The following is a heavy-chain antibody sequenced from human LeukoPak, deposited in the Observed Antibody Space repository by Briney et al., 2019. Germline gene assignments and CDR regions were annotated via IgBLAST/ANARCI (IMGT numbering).Heavy chain of an antibody. D-gene: IGHD3-16*01. CDR1: GFTLTSNC. CDR3: ARAAGSCGYGYYFDY. J-gene: IGHJ4*02. CDR2: IYSDGYT. V-gene: IGHV3-66*01. Sequence: PGKSPRLSCAASGFTLTSNCMSWVRHAPGKGLEWVSVIYSDGYTSYGDSVKARFTFSRDISKNTLYLQMNSLRAEDTAMYYCARAAGSCGYGYYFDYWGQGTLVTVSS.